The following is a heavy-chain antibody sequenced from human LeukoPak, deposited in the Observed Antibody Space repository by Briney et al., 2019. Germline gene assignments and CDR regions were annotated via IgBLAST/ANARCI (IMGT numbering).Heavy chain of an antibody. J-gene: IGHJ4*02. CDR1: GFTFDDYA. D-gene: IGHD4-17*01. CDR3: AKAAAPGGVRYYFDY. Sequence: GGSLRLSCAASGFTFDDYAMHWVRQAPGKGLEWVSGISWNSGSIGYADSVKGRFTISRDNAKNSLYLQMNSLRAEDTALYYCAKAAAPGGVRYYFDYWGQGTLVTVSS. V-gene: IGHV3-9*01. CDR2: ISWNSGSI.